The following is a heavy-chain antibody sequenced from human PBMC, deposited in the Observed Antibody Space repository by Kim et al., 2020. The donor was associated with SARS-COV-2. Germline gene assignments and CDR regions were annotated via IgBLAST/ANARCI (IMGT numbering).Heavy chain of an antibody. CDR3: ASTESYYFDY. J-gene: IGHJ4*02. V-gene: IGHV3-23*01. CDR2: ST. Sequence: STYYAESVKGRFTISRDNSKHTLYLQMNSLRAEDTAVYYCASTESYYFDYWGQGTLVTVSS.